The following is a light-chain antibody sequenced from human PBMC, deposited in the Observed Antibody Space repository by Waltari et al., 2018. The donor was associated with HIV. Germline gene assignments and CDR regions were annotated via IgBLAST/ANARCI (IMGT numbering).Light chain of an antibody. Sequence: GAPGQKVTISCSGSSSNIGKNSVSWYQHLPGTAPKLLIYDNNKRPSGIPDRFSGSKSGTSATLGITGLQTGDEADYYCGTWDSSLSGGVFGTGTKVTVL. CDR3: GTWDSSLSGGV. J-gene: IGLJ1*01. V-gene: IGLV1-51*01. CDR2: DNN. CDR1: SSNIGKNS.